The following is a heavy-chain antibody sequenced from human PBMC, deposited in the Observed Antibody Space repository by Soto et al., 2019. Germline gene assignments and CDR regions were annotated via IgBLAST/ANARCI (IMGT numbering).Heavy chain of an antibody. V-gene: IGHV1-69*08. D-gene: IGHD5-12*01. J-gene: IGHJ5*02. CDR3: ERDSPTGSVFSGHADIDT. CDR1: GGTFSNHI. CDR2: IIPMLDIT. Sequence: QVQLVQSGAEVKKPGSSVKVSCKASGGTFSNHIITWVRQAPGQGLEWMGRIIPMLDITNHAQKFQGSVMITADKSTTAAYREVSSLRSEDTALYYGERDSPTGSVFSGHADIDTWGQGRMVTVSA.